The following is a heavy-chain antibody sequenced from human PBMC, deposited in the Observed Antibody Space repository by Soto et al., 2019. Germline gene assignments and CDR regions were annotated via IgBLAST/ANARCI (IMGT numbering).Heavy chain of an antibody. J-gene: IGHJ4*02. CDR2: IYNGERT. V-gene: IGHV4-4*09. D-gene: IGHD6-19*01. CDR1: GASISNKY. Sequence: QVQLQESGPGLVKPSETMSLTCTASGASISNKYWNWIRQPPGKGLEWIGHIYNGERTNYNPSLKSRVTISVNTSKNQFSLMLGSVSSAETDVYYCALTTGWPGFYYWGQGILVTVSS. CDR3: ALTTGWPGFYY.